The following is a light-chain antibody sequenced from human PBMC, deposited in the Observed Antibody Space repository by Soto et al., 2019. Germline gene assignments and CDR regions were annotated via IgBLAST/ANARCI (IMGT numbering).Light chain of an antibody. CDR2: LGS. CDR3: MQALQTPLT. CDR1: QSLLHSNGYNY. V-gene: IGKV2-28*01. Sequence: DIVMTQSPLSLPVTPGEPASISCRSSQSLLHSNGYNYLDWYLQKPGQSPQLLIYLGSNRASGVPDRFSGSGSGTDFTLKISRVEAADVGVYYGMQALQTPLTFGGGTKVEIK. J-gene: IGKJ4*01.